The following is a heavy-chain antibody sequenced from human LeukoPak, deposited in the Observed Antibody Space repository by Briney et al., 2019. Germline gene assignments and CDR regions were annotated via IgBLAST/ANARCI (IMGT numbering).Heavy chain of an antibody. V-gene: IGHV4-39*07. J-gene: IGHJ6*03. D-gene: IGHD7-27*01. Sequence: SETLSLTCTVSGGSISSSSYYWGWICQPPGKGLEWIGSIYYSGSTYYNPSLKSRVTISVDTSKNQFSLKLSSVTAADTAVYYCARNWGGGFDYYYMDVWGKGTTVTVSS. CDR1: GGSISSSSYY. CDR3: ARNWGGGFDYYYMDV. CDR2: IYYSGST.